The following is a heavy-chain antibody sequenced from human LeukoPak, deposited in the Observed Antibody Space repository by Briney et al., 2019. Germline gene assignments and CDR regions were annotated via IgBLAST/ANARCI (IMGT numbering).Heavy chain of an antibody. V-gene: IGHV3-74*01. CDR2: ISPTGSTT. D-gene: IGHD6-6*01. CDR3: ARGPNSNWSGLDF. Sequence: HAGGSLRLSCTASGFSFSGHWMHRARHLPGKGLVWVSRISPTGSTTSYADSVKGRFTVSRDNAKNTLYLQVNNLRAEDTAVYYCARGPNSNWSGLDFWGQGTLLTVSS. J-gene: IGHJ4*02. CDR1: GFSFSGHW.